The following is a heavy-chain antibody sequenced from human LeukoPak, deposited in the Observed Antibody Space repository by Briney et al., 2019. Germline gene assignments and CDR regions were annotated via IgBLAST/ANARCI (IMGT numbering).Heavy chain of an antibody. CDR1: GFTFTSYA. CDR3: AKSLDYDGGVLWALPQY. V-gene: IGHV3-23*01. D-gene: IGHD3-22*01. CDR2: IRGSGTVT. Sequence: PGGSLRLSCAASGFTFTSYAMSWVRQPPGKGLEWVSVIRGSGTVTYFADSVKGRFTVSRDNSKNTLYLQMSSLRAEDTAIYYCAKSLDYDGGVLWALPQYLGQGTLVTVSS. J-gene: IGHJ4*02.